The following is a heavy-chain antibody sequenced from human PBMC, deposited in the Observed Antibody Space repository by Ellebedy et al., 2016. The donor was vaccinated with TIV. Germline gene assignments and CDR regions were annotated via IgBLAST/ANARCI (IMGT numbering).Heavy chain of an antibody. CDR3: ARADYYDSSGYYEDY. D-gene: IGHD3-22*01. CDR1: GYSFSSYG. Sequence: AASVKVSCKASGYSFSSYGISWVRQAPGQGLEWMGWISAYTGNTNFAEKFQGRVTMSTDTSTTTAYIEVRSLRSDDTAVYYCARADYYDSSGYYEDYWGQGTLVSVSP. J-gene: IGHJ4*02. CDR2: ISAYTGNT. V-gene: IGHV1-18*01.